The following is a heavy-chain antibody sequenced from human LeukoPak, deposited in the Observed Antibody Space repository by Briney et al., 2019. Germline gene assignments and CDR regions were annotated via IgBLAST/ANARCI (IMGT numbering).Heavy chain of an antibody. D-gene: IGHD3-10*01. CDR1: GFSFSIYG. Sequence: PGGSLRLSCEASGFSFSIYGMSWVRQAPGKGLEWVSGINWNGGSTGYADSVKGRFTISRDNAKNSLYLQMNSLRAEDTALYHCARTGVGALHYYYYMDVWGKGTTVTISS. CDR3: ARTGVGALHYYYYMDV. CDR2: INWNGGST. J-gene: IGHJ6*03. V-gene: IGHV3-20*01.